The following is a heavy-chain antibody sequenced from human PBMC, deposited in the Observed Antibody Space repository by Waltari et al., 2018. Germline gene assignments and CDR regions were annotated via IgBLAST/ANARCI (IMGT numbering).Heavy chain of an antibody. CDR2: IYYSGST. CDR1: GGSISSSSYY. D-gene: IGHD3-16*01. Sequence: QLQLQESGPGLVKPSETLSLTCTVSGGSISSSSYYWGWIRQPPGKGLEWIGSIYYSGSTYYNTSLKSRVTISVDTSKNQFSLKLSSVTAADTAVYYCTRKLWGVNGGFDYWGQGTLVTVSS. CDR3: TRKLWGVNGGFDY. V-gene: IGHV4-39*01. J-gene: IGHJ4*02.